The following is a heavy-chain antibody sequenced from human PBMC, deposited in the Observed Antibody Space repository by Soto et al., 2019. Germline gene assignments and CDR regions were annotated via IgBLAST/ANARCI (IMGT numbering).Heavy chain of an antibody. J-gene: IGHJ4*02. V-gene: IGHV1-69*13. CDR1: GGTFSSYA. CDR2: IIPIFGTA. Sequence: SVKVSCKASGGTFSSYAISWVRQAPGQGLEWMGGIIPIFGTANYAQKFQGRVTITADESTSTAYMELSSLRSEDTAVYYCARSVWSPWYFDYWGQGTLVTVSS. D-gene: IGHD3-16*01. CDR3: ARSVWSPWYFDY.